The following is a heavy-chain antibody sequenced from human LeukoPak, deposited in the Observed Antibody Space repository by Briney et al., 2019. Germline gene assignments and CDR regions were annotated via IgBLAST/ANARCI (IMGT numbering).Heavy chain of an antibody. D-gene: IGHD2-2*01. CDR2: INHSGST. CDR1: GGSFSGYY. V-gene: IGHV4-34*01. CDR3: ARAVVVPAVQAPVSGRDKRSWFDP. J-gene: IGHJ5*02. Sequence: SETLSLTCAVYGGSFSGYYWSWIRQPPGKGLEWIGEINHSGSTNYNPSLKSRVTISVDTSKNQFSLKLSSVTAADTAVYYCARAVVVPAVQAPVSGRDKRSWFDPWGQGTLVTVSS.